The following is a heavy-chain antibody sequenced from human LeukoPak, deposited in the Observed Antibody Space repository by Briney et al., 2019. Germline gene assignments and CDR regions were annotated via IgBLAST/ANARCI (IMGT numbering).Heavy chain of an antibody. J-gene: IGHJ1*01. Sequence: GGSLRLSCAASGLTVSSNYMSWVRQAPGKGLEWVSVIYSGGSTYYADSVKGRFTISRDNSKNTLYLQMNSLRAEDTAVYYCAKDGRTGSYSPRYFQHWGQGTLVTVSS. CDR3: AKDGRTGSYSPRYFQH. V-gene: IGHV3-53*01. CDR2: IYSGGST. D-gene: IGHD1-26*01. CDR1: GLTVSSNY.